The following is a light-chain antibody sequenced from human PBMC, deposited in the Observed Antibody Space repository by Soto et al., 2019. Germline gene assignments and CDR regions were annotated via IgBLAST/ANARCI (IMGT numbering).Light chain of an antibody. CDR1: QSVSSN. CDR3: QQYDNWWT. V-gene: IGKV3-15*01. Sequence: NVLTQSPATLSLSPGERATLSCRASQSVSSNLAWYQQKPGQAPRVLIYAAPTRATGIPDRFSGSGSGTEFTLTISSLHSEDFGVYYCQQYDNWWTFGQGTKVAI. CDR2: AAP. J-gene: IGKJ1*01.